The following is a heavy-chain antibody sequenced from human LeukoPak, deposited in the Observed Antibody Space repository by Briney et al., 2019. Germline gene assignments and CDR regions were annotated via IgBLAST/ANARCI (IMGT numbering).Heavy chain of an antibody. Sequence: WASVKVSCKASGYTFTGSYMRWVRQAPGQGLEWMGWINPNSGGTKYAQKFQGRVTMTRDTSISTAYMELSRLTSADTAVHYCARGGEYFFYMDVWGKGTTVTVSS. D-gene: IGHD3-10*01. V-gene: IGHV1-2*02. CDR2: INPNSGGT. CDR1: GYTFTGSY. CDR3: ARGGEYFFYMDV. J-gene: IGHJ6*03.